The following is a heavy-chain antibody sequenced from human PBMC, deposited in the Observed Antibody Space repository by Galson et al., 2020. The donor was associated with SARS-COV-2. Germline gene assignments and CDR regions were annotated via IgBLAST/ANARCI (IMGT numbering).Heavy chain of an antibody. CDR1: GFNFSDYY. V-gene: IGHV3-11*06. CDR3: ARDCSGGSCYVY. CDR2: ISSSSRYT. D-gene: IGHD2-15*01. J-gene: IGHJ4*02. Sequence: GGSLRLSCAAPGFNFSDYYMSWIRQAPGKGLEWVSYISSSSRYTNYADSVKGRFTISRDNAKNSLYLQMNSLRAEDTAVYYCARDCSGGSCYVYWGQGTLVTVSS.